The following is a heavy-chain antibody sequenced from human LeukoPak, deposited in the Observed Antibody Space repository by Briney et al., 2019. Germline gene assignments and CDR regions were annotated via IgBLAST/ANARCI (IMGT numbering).Heavy chain of an antibody. CDR3: ARSRDGYNLAAFDI. J-gene: IGHJ3*02. V-gene: IGHV4-59*13. D-gene: IGHD5-24*01. CDR1: GGSISSYY. Sequence: SETLSLTCTVSGGSISSYYWSWIREPPGRGLEWMGCIYYSGSTNYNPSLKSRVTISVDTSKNQFSLKLSSVTAADTAVYYCARSRDGYNLAAFDIWGQGTMVTVSS. CDR2: IYYSGST.